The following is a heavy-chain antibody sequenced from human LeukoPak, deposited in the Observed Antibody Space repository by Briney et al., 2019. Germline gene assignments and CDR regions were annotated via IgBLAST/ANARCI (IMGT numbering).Heavy chain of an antibody. Sequence: GGSLRLSCEASGFTFSTSGLSWVRQAPGKGLEWVSYISSSGSTIYYADSVKGRFTISRDNAKNSLYLQMNSLRAEDTAVYYCARVWYSSSAFFDYWGQGTLVTVSS. CDR2: ISSSGSTI. V-gene: IGHV3-48*04. D-gene: IGHD6-6*01. CDR1: GFTFSTSG. CDR3: ARVWYSSSAFFDY. J-gene: IGHJ4*02.